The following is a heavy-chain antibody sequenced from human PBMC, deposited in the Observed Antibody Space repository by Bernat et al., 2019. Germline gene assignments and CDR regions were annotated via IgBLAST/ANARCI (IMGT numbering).Heavy chain of an antibody. J-gene: IGHJ5*02. CDR1: GFSLSTTGMC. D-gene: IGHD3-10*01. Sequence: QVTWRGSGPALVKPTQTLTLTCTFSGFSLSTTGMCVSWIRQPPGKALEWLARIDWDDDKYYSTSLKTRLTISKDTSKNQVVLTMTNMDPVDTATYYCARSDGSGGYYRDDWFDPWGQGTMVTVSS. V-gene: IGHV2-70*15. CDR3: ARSDGSGGYYRDDWFDP. CDR2: IDWDDDK.